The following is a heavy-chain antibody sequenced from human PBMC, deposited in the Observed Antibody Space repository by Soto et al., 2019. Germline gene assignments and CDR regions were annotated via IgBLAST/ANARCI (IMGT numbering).Heavy chain of an antibody. CDR3: ATRSGQLPYYFDY. CDR1: RCTFTNHD. J-gene: IGHJ4*02. V-gene: IGHV1-18*03. D-gene: IGHD6-6*01. CDR2: ISAYKGNT. Sequence: ASVKVSCKASRCTFTNHDITLLRQAPGQGLEWMGWISAYKGNTNYAQKFQGRVTMTTDTSTSTGYLELRSLRSDDMAVYYCATRSGQLPYYFDYWGQGTQVTVSS.